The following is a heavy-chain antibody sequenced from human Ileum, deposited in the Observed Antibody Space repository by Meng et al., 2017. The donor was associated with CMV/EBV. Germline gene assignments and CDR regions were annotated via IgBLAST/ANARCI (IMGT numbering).Heavy chain of an antibody. Sequence: SGFTFSSYSMNWVRQAPGKGLEWVSSISSSSSYIYYADSVKGRFTISRDNAKNSLYLQMNSLRAEDTAVYYCARDGLVVPAADNRFDPWGQGTLVTVSS. CDR3: ARDGLVVPAADNRFDP. J-gene: IGHJ5*02. CDR1: GFTFSSYS. CDR2: ISSSSSYI. V-gene: IGHV3-21*01. D-gene: IGHD2-2*01.